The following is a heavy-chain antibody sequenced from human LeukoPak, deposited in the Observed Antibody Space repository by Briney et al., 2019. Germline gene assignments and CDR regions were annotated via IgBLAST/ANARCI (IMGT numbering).Heavy chain of an antibody. CDR3: ARDRYYGSVEEGFGRRSNINYYGMDV. J-gene: IGHJ6*02. CDR1: GYTFTSYD. D-gene: IGHD3-10*01. Sequence: ASVKVSCKASGYTFTSYDINWVRQATGQGLEWMGWMNPNSGNTGYAQKFQGRVTMTRNTSISTAYMELSSLRSEDTAVYYRARDRYYGSVEEGFGRRSNINYYGMDVWGQGTTVTVSS. CDR2: MNPNSGNT. V-gene: IGHV1-8*01.